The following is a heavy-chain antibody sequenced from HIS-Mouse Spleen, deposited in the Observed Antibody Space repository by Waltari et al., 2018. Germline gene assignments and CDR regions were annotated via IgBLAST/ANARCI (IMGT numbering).Heavy chain of an antibody. CDR1: GGSISSSSYY. CDR3: AREIPYSSSWYDWYFDL. J-gene: IGHJ2*01. V-gene: IGHV4-39*07. CDR2: SFYMGST. Sequence: QLQLQESGPGLVKPSETLSLTCTVSGGSISSSSYYWRLIRQPQGKGLEWIGRSFYMGSTYSNPALESRVTISVDTSKNQFSLKLSAVTAADTAVYYGAREIPYSSSWYDWYFDLWGRGTLVTVSS. D-gene: IGHD6-13*01.